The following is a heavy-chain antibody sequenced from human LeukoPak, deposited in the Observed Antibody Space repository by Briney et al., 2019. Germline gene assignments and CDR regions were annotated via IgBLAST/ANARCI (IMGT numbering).Heavy chain of an antibody. CDR3: ARWWGYYPAFDI. Sequence: GGSLRLSCEASGFTFSSYEMNWVRQAPGKGLEWVSYISSSGSTIYYADSVKGRFTISRDNAKNSLYLQMNSLRAEDTAVYYCARWWGYYPAFDIWGQGTMVTVSS. CDR1: GFTFSSYE. D-gene: IGHD3-3*01. J-gene: IGHJ3*02. CDR2: ISSSGSTI. V-gene: IGHV3-48*03.